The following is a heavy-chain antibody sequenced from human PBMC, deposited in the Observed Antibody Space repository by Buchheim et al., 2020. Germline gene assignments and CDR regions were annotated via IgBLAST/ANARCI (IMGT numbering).Heavy chain of an antibody. CDR3: ARGQIVVVIGGMDV. CDR1: GFTFSSYA. V-gene: IGHV3-30-3*01. J-gene: IGHJ6*02. D-gene: IGHD3-22*01. CDR2: ISYDGSNK. Sequence: QVQLVESGGGVVQPGRSLRLSCAASGFTFSSYAMHWVRQALGKGLEWVAVISYDGSNKYYADSVKGRFTISRDHSKNTLYLQMNSLRAEDTAVYYCARGQIVVVIGGMDVWGQGTT.